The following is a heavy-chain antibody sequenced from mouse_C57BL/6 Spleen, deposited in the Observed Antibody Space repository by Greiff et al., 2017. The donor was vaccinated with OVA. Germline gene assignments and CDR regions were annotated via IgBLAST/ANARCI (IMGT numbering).Heavy chain of an antibody. CDR1: GYSITSGYY. CDR2: ISYDGSN. D-gene: IGHD1-1*01. J-gene: IGHJ2*01. CDR3: ARRGYYGSPDY. Sequence: EVKLQESGPGLVKPSQSLSLTCSVTGYSITSGYYWNWIRQFPGNKLEWMGYISYDGSNNYNPSLKNRISITRDTSKNQFFLKLNSVTTEDTATYYCARRGYYGSPDYWGQGTTLTVSS. V-gene: IGHV3-6*01.